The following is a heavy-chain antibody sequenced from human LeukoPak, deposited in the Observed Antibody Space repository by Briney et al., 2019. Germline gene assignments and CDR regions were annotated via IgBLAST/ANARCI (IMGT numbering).Heavy chain of an antibody. CDR1: GGSISSSDYY. Sequence: SETLSLTCTVSGGSISSSDYYWNWIRQPPGKGLEWIGYIYYSGSTYYNPFLKSRVTISIDTSKNQFSLKLSSVTAADTAVYYCARRSDYYGSGSYSFLFDYWGQGTLVTVSS. V-gene: IGHV4-30-4*01. CDR3: ARRSDYYGSGSYSFLFDY. CDR2: IYYSGST. D-gene: IGHD3-10*01. J-gene: IGHJ4*02.